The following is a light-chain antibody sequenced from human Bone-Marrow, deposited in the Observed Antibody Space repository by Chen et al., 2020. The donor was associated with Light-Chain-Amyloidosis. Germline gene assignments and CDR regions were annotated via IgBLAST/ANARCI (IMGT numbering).Light chain of an antibody. CDR2: DDR. CDR3: QVWDRSSDRPV. V-gene: IGLV3-21*02. CDR1: NIGSTS. Sequence: SYVLTPPSSVSVAPGQTAPIACGGNNIGSTSVHWYQQTPGQAPLLVVYDDRDRPSGIPERLSGSNSGNTATLTISRVEAGDEADYYSQVWDRSSDRPVFGGGTKLTVL. J-gene: IGLJ3*02.